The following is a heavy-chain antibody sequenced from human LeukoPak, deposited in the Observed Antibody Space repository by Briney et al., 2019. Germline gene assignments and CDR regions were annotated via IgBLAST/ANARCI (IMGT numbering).Heavy chain of an antibody. CDR1: GGSISSSSYY. V-gene: IGHV4-39*01. CDR2: IYYSGST. CDR3: ARLTDFWSGYYLFDY. D-gene: IGHD3-3*01. Sequence: SETLSLTCTVSGGSISSSSYYWGWIRQPPGKGQEWIGSIYYSGSTYYNPSLKSRVTISVDTSKNQFSLKLSSVTAADTAVYYCARLTDFWSGYYLFDYWGQGTLVTVSS. J-gene: IGHJ4*02.